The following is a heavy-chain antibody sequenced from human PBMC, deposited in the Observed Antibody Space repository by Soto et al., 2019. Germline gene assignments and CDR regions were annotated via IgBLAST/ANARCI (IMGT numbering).Heavy chain of an antibody. CDR3: ARLYLAATITSLDY. D-gene: IGHD5-12*01. CDR1: GFTFSNYW. CDR2: IKKDGSEK. Sequence: GESLKISCAASGFTFSNYWLSWVRQAPGKGLEWVANIKKDGSEKYYVGSVVGRFTISRDNAENSLYLQMNSLRAEDTAVYYCARLYLAATITSLDYWGQGTLVTVSS. J-gene: IGHJ4*02. V-gene: IGHV3-7*01.